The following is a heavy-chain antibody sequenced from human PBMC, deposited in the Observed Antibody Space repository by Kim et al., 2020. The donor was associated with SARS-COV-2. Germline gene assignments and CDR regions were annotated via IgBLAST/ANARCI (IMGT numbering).Heavy chain of an antibody. Sequence: GGSLRLSCAASGFNFSGHSLHWVRQAPGKGLDWVAIVSSDGSKTFYADSVKGRFTISRDNSKKTLSLQMNSVRVEETAVYYCVRVGLCSGGDCYSPLDNWGQGTLVTVSS. CDR3: VRVGLCSGGDCYSPLDN. V-gene: IGHV3-30*04. CDR1: GFNFSGHS. D-gene: IGHD2-15*01. J-gene: IGHJ4*02. CDR2: VSSDGSKT.